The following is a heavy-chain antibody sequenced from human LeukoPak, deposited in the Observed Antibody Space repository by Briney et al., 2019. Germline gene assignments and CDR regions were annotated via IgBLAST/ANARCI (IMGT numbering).Heavy chain of an antibody. J-gene: IGHJ3*02. CDR2: ISYDGSVQ. CDR3: ARDKYSYDAFDI. D-gene: IGHD4-11*01. CDR1: GFTFSHYA. Sequence: GGSLRLSCAASGFTFSHYAMYWVRQAPGKGLEWVALISYDGSVQYYADSVKGRFTISRDSPKNTLYLQMNSLRAEDTAVYYCARDKYSYDAFDIWGQGTMVTVSS. V-gene: IGHV3-30*04.